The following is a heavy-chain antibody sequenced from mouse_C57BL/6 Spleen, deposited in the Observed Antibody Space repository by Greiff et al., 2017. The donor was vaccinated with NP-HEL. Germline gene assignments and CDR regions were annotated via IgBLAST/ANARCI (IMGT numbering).Heavy chain of an antibody. CDR1: GFNIKDDY. J-gene: IGHJ2*01. Sequence: EVQLQQSGAELVRPGASVKLSCTASGFNIKDDYMHWVKQRPEQGLEWIGWIDPENGDTEYASKFQGKTTITADTSSNTAYLQLSSLTSEDTAVYYCTTWGPGDWGQGTTLTVSS. CDR2: IDPENGDT. CDR3: TTWGPGD. V-gene: IGHV14-4*01.